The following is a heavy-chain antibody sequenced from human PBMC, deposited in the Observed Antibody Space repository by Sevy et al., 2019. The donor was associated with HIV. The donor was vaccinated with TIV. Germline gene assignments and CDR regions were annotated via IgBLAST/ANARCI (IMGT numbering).Heavy chain of an antibody. J-gene: IGHJ4*02. V-gene: IGHV3-72*01. D-gene: IGHD6-13*01. CDR2: IRNKADSYTT. CDR3: ATHAGIAAAGRVFDY. Sequence: GGSLRLSCAASGFTFSDHYMEWVRQAPGKGLEWVGRIRNKADSYTTEYAASVKGRFTISRDDSKNSLYLLTNSLKTEDTAVHYCATHAGIAAAGRVFDYWGQGTLVTVSS. CDR1: GFTFSDHY.